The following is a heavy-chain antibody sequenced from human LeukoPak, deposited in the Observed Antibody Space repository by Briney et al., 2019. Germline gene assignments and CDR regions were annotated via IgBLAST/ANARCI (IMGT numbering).Heavy chain of an antibody. CDR2: ISSSSSYI. V-gene: IGHV3-11*06. D-gene: IGHD3-9*01. CDR3: ARELHYDILTPFDY. J-gene: IGHJ4*02. Sequence: GGSLRLSCAASGFTFSDYYMSWIRQAPGKGLEWVSSISSSSSYIYYADSVKGRFTISRDNAKNSLYLQMNSLRAEDTAVYYCARELHYDILTPFDYWGQGTLVTVSS. CDR1: GFTFSDYY.